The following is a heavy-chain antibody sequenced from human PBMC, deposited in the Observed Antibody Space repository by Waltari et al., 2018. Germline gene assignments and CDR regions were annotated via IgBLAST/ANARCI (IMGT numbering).Heavy chain of an antibody. CDR1: GYSISSGYY. CDR2: IYHSGST. Sequence: QVQLQESGPGLVKPSETLSLTCAVSGYSISSGYYWGWIRPPPGKGLEWIGSIYHSGSTYYNPSLKSRVTISVDTSKNQFSLKLSSVTAADTAVYYCARQFCSGGSCYSWNDYWGQGTLVTVSS. J-gene: IGHJ4*02. D-gene: IGHD2-15*01. CDR3: ARQFCSGGSCYSWNDY. V-gene: IGHV4-38-2*01.